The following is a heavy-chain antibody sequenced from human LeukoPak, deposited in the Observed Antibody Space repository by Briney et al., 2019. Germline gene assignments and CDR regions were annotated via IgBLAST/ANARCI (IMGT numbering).Heavy chain of an antibody. CDR1: GGSISSSSYY. CDR2: IYYSGST. Sequence: SSETLSLTCTVSGGSISSSSYYWGWIRQPPGKGLEWIGSIYYSGSTYYNPSLKSRVTISVDTSKNQFSLKLSSVTAADTAVYYCARGLHGSGSYYVLYYYYYMDVWGKGTTVTISS. CDR3: ARGLHGSGSYYVLYYYYYMDV. J-gene: IGHJ6*03. V-gene: IGHV4-39*07. D-gene: IGHD3-10*01.